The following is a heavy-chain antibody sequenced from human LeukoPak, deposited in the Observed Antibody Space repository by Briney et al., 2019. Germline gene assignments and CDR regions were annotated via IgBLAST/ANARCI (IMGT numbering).Heavy chain of an antibody. D-gene: IGHD1-26*01. CDR3: ASQWELRY. CDR1: GFTVSSNY. J-gene: IGHJ4*02. V-gene: IGHV3-53*01. CDR2: IYAGGST. Sequence: GGSLRLSCAASGFTVSSNYMTWVRQAPGKGLEWVSIIYAGGSTYYADSVKGRFTISRDNSKNTLYLQMNSLRAEDTAVYYCASQWELRYWGQGTLVTVSS.